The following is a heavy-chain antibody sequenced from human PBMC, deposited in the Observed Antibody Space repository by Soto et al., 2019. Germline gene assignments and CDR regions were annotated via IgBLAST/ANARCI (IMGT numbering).Heavy chain of an antibody. Sequence: GGSLRLSCAASGFTVSSNYMSWVRQAPGKGLEWVSVIYSGGSTYYADSVKGRFTISRDNSKNTLYLQMNSLRAEDTAVYYCARRVTMVRGVIDYYYYGMDVWGQGTTVTVSS. CDR2: IYSGGST. V-gene: IGHV3-53*01. J-gene: IGHJ6*02. D-gene: IGHD3-10*01. CDR1: GFTVSSNY. CDR3: ARRVTMVRGVIDYYYYGMDV.